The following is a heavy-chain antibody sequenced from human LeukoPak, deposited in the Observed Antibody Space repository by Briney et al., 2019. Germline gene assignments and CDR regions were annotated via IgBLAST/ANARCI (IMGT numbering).Heavy chain of an antibody. CDR1: GYTFTGYY. J-gene: IGHJ5*02. V-gene: IGHV1-2*02. Sequence: GASVKVSCKASGYTFTGYYMHWVRQAPGQGLEWMGWINPNSGGTNYAQKFQGRVTITRDTSISPAYMELSRLRSDDRAVYYCARGHRVFRGVPRLFDRWGQGTLVTVSS. CDR2: INPNSGGT. CDR3: ARGHRVFRGVPRLFDR. D-gene: IGHD3-10*01.